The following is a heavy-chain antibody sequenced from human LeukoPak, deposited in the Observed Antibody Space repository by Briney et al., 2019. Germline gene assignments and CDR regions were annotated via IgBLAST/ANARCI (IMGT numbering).Heavy chain of an antibody. CDR3: ARGPDSGSYLNYYYGMDV. CDR2: IGAYNGNT. V-gene: IGHV1-18*01. CDR1: GYTFTSYG. J-gene: IGHJ6*02. D-gene: IGHD1-26*01. Sequence: VASVKVSCKASGYTFTSYGISWVRQAPGQGLEWMGWIGAYNGNTNYAQKLRGRVTMTTDTSTSTAYMELRSLRSDDTAVYYCARGPDSGSYLNYYYGMDVWGQGTTVTVSS.